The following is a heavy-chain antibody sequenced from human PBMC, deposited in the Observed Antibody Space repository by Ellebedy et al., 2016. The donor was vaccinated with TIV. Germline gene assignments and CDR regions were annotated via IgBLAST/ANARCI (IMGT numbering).Heavy chain of an antibody. CDR2: ISRDTSSTI. V-gene: IGHV3-48*01. J-gene: IGHJ3*02. D-gene: IGHD5-12*01. Sequence: PGGSLRLSCAASGFTLSSYSMNWVRQAPGKGLEWISYISRDTSSTIYYAESVEGRFTISRDKAKNSLYLQMNSLRAEDTALYFCARKGGATNGDHDAFDIWGQGTMVTVSS. CDR3: ARKGGATNGDHDAFDI. CDR1: GFTLSSYS.